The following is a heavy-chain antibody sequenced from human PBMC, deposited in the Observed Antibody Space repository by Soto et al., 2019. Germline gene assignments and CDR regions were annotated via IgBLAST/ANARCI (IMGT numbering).Heavy chain of an antibody. CDR1: GYSFTGNS. Sequence: QVHLVQSGAEVRKPGASVKVSCKASGYSFTGNSMHWVRQAPGQGLEWMVWINPNNGGINYAQQFQGRVTMTRDTSISTAYMDLSRLRSDDTAVYYCVMQRGGVVYWGQGTLVTVSS. D-gene: IGHD6-25*01. CDR3: VMQRGGVVY. V-gene: IGHV1-2*02. CDR2: INPNNGGI. J-gene: IGHJ4*02.